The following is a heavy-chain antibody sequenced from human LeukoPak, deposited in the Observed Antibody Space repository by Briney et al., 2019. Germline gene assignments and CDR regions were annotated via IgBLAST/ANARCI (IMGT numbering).Heavy chain of an antibody. CDR3: AGEYCSGGTCRQGFDC. D-gene: IGHD2-15*01. V-gene: IGHV1-2*02. J-gene: IGHJ4*02. Sequence: GASVKLSCKASGYTFTAYYMHWVRQAPGHGPEYMGWINPDSGDTKPAQNFQGRVTLTRDTSISTAYMELSSLRSDDSAIYYCAGEYCSGGTCRQGFDCWGQGTLVTVSS. CDR1: GYTFTAYY. CDR2: INPDSGDT.